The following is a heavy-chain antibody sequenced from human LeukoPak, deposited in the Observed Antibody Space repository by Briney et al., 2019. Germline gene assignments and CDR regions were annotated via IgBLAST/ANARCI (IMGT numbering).Heavy chain of an antibody. CDR3: ARDGMVRGIIDYNGMDV. CDR1: GGTFSNYA. V-gene: IGHV1-69*04. CDR2: IIPILGIA. J-gene: IGHJ6*02. D-gene: IGHD3-10*01. Sequence: SVKVSCKASGGTFSNYAISWVRQAPGQGLEWMGRIIPILGIADYAQKFPGRFTITAGISTSTVYMELSSLRSEDTAVFYCARDGMVRGIIDYNGMDVWGQGTTVTVSS.